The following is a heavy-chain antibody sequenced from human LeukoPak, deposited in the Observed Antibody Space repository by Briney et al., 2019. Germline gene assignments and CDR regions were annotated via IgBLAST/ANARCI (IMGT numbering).Heavy chain of an antibody. CDR3: ARGYSYRFDY. J-gene: IGHJ4*02. CDR1: GFAFYNYD. V-gene: IGHV3-13*01. CDR2: IAANGDS. Sequence: GGSLRLSCTASGFAFYNYDMHWVRQTGKDLEWVSVIAANGDSYYAGSVKGRFTISRDNGNNALYLQMNSLRDGDTAVYYCARGYSYRFDYWGQGTLVTVSS. D-gene: IGHD4-11*01.